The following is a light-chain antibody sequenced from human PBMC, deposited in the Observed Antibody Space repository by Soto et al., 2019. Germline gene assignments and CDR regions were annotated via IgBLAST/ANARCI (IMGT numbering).Light chain of an antibody. Sequence: EIVLTQSPGTLSLSQGERATLSCRASENVRNNYLAWYQQKPGQAPRLLISGASKRATGIPDRFSGSGSGTDFTPTINRLEPEDFAVYYCQQYSFMWTFGQGTKVDIK. CDR3: QQYSFMWT. CDR1: ENVRNNY. CDR2: GAS. V-gene: IGKV3-20*01. J-gene: IGKJ1*01.